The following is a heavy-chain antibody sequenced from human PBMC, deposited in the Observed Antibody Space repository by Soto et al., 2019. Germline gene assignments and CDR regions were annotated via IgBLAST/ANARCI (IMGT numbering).Heavy chain of an antibody. J-gene: IGHJ6*02. Sequence: QVQLVESGGGVVQPGRSLRLSCAASGFTFSSYGMHWVRQAPGKGLEWVAVISYDGSNKYYADYVKGRFTISRDNSKNTLYLQMNSLRAEDTAVYYCAKDLRGYGMDVWGQGTTVTVSS. CDR1: GFTFSSYG. V-gene: IGHV3-30*18. D-gene: IGHD3-9*01. CDR3: AKDLRGYGMDV. CDR2: ISYDGSNK.